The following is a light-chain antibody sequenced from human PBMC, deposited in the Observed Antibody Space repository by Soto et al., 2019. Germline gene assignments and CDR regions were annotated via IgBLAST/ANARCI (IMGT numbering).Light chain of an antibody. CDR2: GAS. J-gene: IGKJ4*01. CDR1: QSVSSN. Sequence: EVVMTQSPDTLSVSPGERATLSCRASQSVSSNLAWYQQKLGQAPRLLIYGASTRATDIPPRFSGSGSGTEFTLTISSLQSEDFAVYYCQQYNNWPPLTFGGGTKV. V-gene: IGKV3-15*01. CDR3: QQYNNWPPLT.